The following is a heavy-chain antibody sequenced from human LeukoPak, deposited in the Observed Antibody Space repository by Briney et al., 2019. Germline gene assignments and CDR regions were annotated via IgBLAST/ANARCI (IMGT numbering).Heavy chain of an antibody. V-gene: IGHV1-2*02. Sequence: GASVKVSCKASGYTFTGYYMHWVRQANGQGLEWMGWINPNSGGTNYAQKFQGRVTMTRDTSISTAYMELSRLRSDDTAVYYCARELRYFDWLAENHYFDYWGQGTLVTVSS. J-gene: IGHJ4*02. D-gene: IGHD3-9*01. CDR3: ARELRYFDWLAENHYFDY. CDR1: GYTFTGYY. CDR2: INPNSGGT.